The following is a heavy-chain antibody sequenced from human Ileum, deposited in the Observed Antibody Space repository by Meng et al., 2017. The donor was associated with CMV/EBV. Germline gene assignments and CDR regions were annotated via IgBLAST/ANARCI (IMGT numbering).Heavy chain of an antibody. Sequence: LAGVGSGFTFSSYSMNWVRQAQGKGLEWVSSIGTSSSVTHYADSVKSRFTISRDNAKNSLFLQMNSLRVEDTAVYYCVRGTYGDYENWGQGTLVTVSS. CDR2: IGTSSSVT. V-gene: IGHV3-21*01. CDR1: GFTFSSYS. CDR3: VRGTYGDYEN. D-gene: IGHD4-17*01. J-gene: IGHJ4*02.